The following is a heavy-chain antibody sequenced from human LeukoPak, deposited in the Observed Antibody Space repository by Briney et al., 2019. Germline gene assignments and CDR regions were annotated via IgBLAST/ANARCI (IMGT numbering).Heavy chain of an antibody. Sequence: PSEPLSLTCAVYGGSFSGYYWSWIRQPPGKGLEWIGEINHSGSTNYNPSLKSRVTISVDTSKNQFSLKLSSVTAADTAVYYCARHGPPRITMVRGVGLFDYWGQGTLVTVSS. CDR1: GGSFSGYY. D-gene: IGHD3-10*01. CDR2: INHSGST. V-gene: IGHV4-34*01. J-gene: IGHJ4*02. CDR3: ARHGPPRITMVRGVGLFDY.